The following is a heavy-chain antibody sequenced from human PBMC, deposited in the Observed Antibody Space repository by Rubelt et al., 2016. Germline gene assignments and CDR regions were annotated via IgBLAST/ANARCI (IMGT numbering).Heavy chain of an antibody. D-gene: IGHD3-3*01. J-gene: IGHJ6*02. CDR1: DGFISSSYY. Sequence: QLQLQESGPGLVKPSETLSLTCTASDGFISSSYYWGWIRQPPGKGLEWIGSVYYSGSTYYNPSLKSRVTISVDTSKNQFPRKVNSVTAADTAVYYCTRDYDFWSHYSSYGMDVWGQGTTVTVSS. CDR2: VYYSGST. V-gene: IGHV4-39*02. CDR3: TRDYDFWSHYSSYGMDV.